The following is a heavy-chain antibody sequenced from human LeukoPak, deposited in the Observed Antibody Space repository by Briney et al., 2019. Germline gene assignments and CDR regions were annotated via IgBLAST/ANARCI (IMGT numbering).Heavy chain of an antibody. D-gene: IGHD4-23*01. Sequence: GGSLRLSCAASGFTFSSYWMSGVRQAPGKGVEWVANIKKDGSEKYYVDSVKGRFTISRDNAKNSLYLQMNSLRAEDTAVYYCARVFLRWSDDAFDIWGQGTMVTVSS. CDR3: ARVFLRWSDDAFDI. CDR2: IKKDGSEK. J-gene: IGHJ3*02. CDR1: GFTFSSYW. V-gene: IGHV3-7*04.